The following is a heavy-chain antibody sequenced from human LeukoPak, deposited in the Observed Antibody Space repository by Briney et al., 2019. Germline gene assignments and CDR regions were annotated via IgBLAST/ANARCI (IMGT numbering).Heavy chain of an antibody. CDR2: INHSGST. CDR3: ARGCLRAARPNRSYWYFDL. D-gene: IGHD6-13*01. V-gene: IGHV4-34*01. J-gene: IGHJ2*01. Sequence: SETLSLTCAVYGGSFSGYYWSWIRQPPGKGLEWIGEINHSGSTNYNPSLKSRVTISVDTSKNQSSLKLSSVTAADTAVYYCARGCLRAARPNRSYWYFDLWGRGTLVTVSS. CDR1: GGSFSGYY.